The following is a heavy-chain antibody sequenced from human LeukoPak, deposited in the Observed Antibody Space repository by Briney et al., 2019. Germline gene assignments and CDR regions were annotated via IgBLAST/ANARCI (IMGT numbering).Heavy chain of an antibody. CDR1: GYTFTGYY. CDR3: ARDSSSGLADFDY. V-gene: IGHV7-4-1*02. Sequence: ASVKVSCKASGYTFTGYYMHWVRQAPGQGLEWMGWINTNTGNPTYAQGFTGRFVFSLDTSVSTAYLQISSLKAEDTAVYYCARDSSSGLADFDYWGQGTLVTVSS. J-gene: IGHJ4*02. D-gene: IGHD6-6*01. CDR2: INTNTGNP.